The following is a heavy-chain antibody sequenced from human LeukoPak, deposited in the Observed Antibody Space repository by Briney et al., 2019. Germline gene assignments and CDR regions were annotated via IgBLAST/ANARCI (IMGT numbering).Heavy chain of an antibody. D-gene: IGHD3-10*01. CDR2: SYIRGST. V-gene: IGHV4-61*02. Sequence: SETLSLTCTVSGGSISSGSYYRSWIRQPDGKGLEWIGRSYIRGSTDYNPSLKSRVTISVDTSKNQFSLKLNSVTAADTAVYYCARIGYGSGSPTNLWGQGTLVTVSS. J-gene: IGHJ5*02. CDR3: ARIGYGSGSPTNL. CDR1: GGSISSGSYY.